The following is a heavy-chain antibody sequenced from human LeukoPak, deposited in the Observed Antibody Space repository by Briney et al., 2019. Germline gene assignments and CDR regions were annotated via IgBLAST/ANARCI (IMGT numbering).Heavy chain of an antibody. Sequence: SETLSLTCTVSGGSISSSSYYWGWIRQPPGQGLEWIGSIYYSGSTYYNPSLKSRVTISVDTSKNQFSLKLSSVTAAGTAVYYCASGYVWGSMGFDPWGQGTLVTVSS. CDR3: ASGYVWGSMGFDP. CDR2: IYYSGST. J-gene: IGHJ5*02. V-gene: IGHV4-39*01. D-gene: IGHD3-16*01. CDR1: GGSISSSSYY.